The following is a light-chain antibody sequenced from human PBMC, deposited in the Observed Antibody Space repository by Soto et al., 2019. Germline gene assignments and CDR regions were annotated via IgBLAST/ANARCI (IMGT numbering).Light chain of an antibody. J-gene: IGLJ1*01. V-gene: IGLV1-40*01. CDR1: SSNIGAGYD. CDR3: QSYDSSLRGSV. Sequence: QSVLTQPPSVSGAPGQRVTISCTGSSSNIGAGYDVHWYQQLPGTAPKLLMYANKNRPSGVPDRFSGSKSGTSASLAITGLQAEDEADYYCQSYDSSLRGSVFGTGTKVTV. CDR2: ANK.